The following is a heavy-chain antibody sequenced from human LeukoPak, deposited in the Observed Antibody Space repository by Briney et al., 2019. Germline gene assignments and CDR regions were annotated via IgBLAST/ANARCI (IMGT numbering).Heavy chain of an antibody. J-gene: IGHJ4*02. CDR2: ISNNGGST. CDR1: GFTFSSYA. Sequence: GGSLRLSCAASGFTFSSYAMHWVRQAPGKGLEYVSAISNNGGSTYYANSMKGRFTISRDNSKNTLYLQMGSLRAKDMAVYYCARYRAAVGFDYWGQGTLVTVSS. V-gene: IGHV3-64*01. CDR3: ARYRAAVGFDY. D-gene: IGHD6-13*01.